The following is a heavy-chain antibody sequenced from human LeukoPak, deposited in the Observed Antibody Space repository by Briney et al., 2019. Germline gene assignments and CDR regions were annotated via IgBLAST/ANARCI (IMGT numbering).Heavy chain of an antibody. CDR3: ARLDIVVVPASLHPNYYYYMDV. V-gene: IGHV1-69*13. Sequence: LWASVKVSCKASGGTFSSYAISWVRQAPGQGLEWMGVIIPIFGTANYAQKFQGRVTITADESTSTAYMELSSLRSEDTAVYYRARLDIVVVPASLHPNYYYYMDVWGKGTTVTVSS. D-gene: IGHD2-2*01. J-gene: IGHJ6*03. CDR1: GGTFSSYA. CDR2: IIPIFGTA.